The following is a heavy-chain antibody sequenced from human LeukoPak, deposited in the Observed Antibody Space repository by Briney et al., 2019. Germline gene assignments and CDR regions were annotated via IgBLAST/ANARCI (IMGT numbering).Heavy chain of an antibody. CDR3: ARAKNDYVWGSYRRDAFDI. J-gene: IGHJ3*02. CDR2: IIPIFDTA. CDR1: GGTFSSYA. V-gene: IGHV1-69*05. Sequence: SVKVSCKASGGTFSSYAISWVRQAPGQGLEWMGGIIPIFDTANYAQKFQGRVTITTDESTSTAYMELSSLRSEDTAVYYCARAKNDYVWGSYRRDAFDIWGQGTMVTVSS. D-gene: IGHD3-16*02.